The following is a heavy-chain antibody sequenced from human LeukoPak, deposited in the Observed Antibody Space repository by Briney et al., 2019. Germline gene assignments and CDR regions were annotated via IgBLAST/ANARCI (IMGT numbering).Heavy chain of an antibody. Sequence: PGGSLRLSCAASGFTFSSYWMHWVRQAPGKGQVWVSRINSDGSSTSYADSVKGRFTISRDNAKNTLYLQMNSLRAEDTAVYYCARELAPGYWGQGTLVTVSS. V-gene: IGHV3-74*01. J-gene: IGHJ4*02. D-gene: IGHD2-21*01. CDR1: GFTFSSYW. CDR2: INSDGSST. CDR3: ARELAPGY.